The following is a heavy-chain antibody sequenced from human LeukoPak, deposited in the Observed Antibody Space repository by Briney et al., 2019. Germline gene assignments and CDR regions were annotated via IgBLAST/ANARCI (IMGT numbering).Heavy chain of an antibody. CDR2: IYYSGST. V-gene: IGHV4-39*07. CDR3: AREGSDYYDSSGPLFP. J-gene: IGHJ4*02. CDR1: GGSISSSSYY. Sequence: PSETLSLTCTVSGGSISSSSYYWGWIRQPPGKGLEWIGSIYYSGSTYYNPSLKSRVTISVDTSKNQFSLKLSSVTAADTAVYYCAREGSDYYDSSGPLFPWGQGTLVTVSS. D-gene: IGHD3-22*01.